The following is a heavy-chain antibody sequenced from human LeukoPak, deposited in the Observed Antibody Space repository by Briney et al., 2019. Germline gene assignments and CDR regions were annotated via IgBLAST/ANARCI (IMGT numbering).Heavy chain of an antibody. Sequence: PSETLCLTCTVSGGSISSSSYYWGWMRQPPGKGLEWVGSIYYSGSTYYNPSLKSRVIISVDTSKNQFSLKLSSVTAADTAVYYCASLYSSGWHTRYYFDYWGQGTLVTVSS. D-gene: IGHD6-19*01. J-gene: IGHJ4*02. CDR3: ASLYSSGWHTRYYFDY. V-gene: IGHV4-39*01. CDR2: IYYSGST. CDR1: GGSISSSSYY.